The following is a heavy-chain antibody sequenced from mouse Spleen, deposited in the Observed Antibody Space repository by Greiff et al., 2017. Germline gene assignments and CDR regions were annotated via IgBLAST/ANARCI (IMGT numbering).Heavy chain of an antibody. Sequence: VQLQQPGADLVRPGASVGMSCKASGYTFTSYWITWVKQRPGQGLEWIGEIHPGSGSTNYNENFKTKATQTVDTSSSTAYMQLSSLTSEDSAVYYCAREMVTTGRDYWGQGTTLTVSS. V-gene: IGHV1-55*01. CDR2: IHPGSGST. CDR3: AREMVTTGRDY. J-gene: IGHJ2*01. CDR1: GYTFTSYW. D-gene: IGHD2-2*01.